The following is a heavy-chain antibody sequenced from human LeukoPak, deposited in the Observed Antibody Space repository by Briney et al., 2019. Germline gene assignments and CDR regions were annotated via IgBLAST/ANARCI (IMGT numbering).Heavy chain of an antibody. CDR1: GYTFTSYY. CDR2: ISYDGSNK. V-gene: IGHV3-30*04. CDR3: ARDPRYYYDSSGQDY. J-gene: IGHJ4*02. D-gene: IGHD3-22*01. Sequence: SCKASGYTFTSYYMHWVRQAPGKGLEWVAVISYDGSNKYYADSVKGRFTISRDNSKNTLYLQMNSLRAEDTAVYYCARDPRYYYDSSGQDYWGQGTLVTVSS.